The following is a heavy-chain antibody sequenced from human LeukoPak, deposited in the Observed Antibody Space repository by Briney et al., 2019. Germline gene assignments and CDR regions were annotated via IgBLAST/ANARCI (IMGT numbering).Heavy chain of an antibody. D-gene: IGHD5-18*01. V-gene: IGHV1-18*04. J-gene: IGHJ4*02. CDR1: GYTFTSYG. CDR3: ARGGRGYSYGRLDY. CDR2: ISAYNGNA. Sequence: ASVKVSCKAPGYTFTSYGISWVRQAPGQGLEWMGWISAYNGNANYAQKLQGRVTMTTDTSTSTAYMELRSLRSDDTAVYYCARGGRGYSYGRLDYWGQGTLVTVSS.